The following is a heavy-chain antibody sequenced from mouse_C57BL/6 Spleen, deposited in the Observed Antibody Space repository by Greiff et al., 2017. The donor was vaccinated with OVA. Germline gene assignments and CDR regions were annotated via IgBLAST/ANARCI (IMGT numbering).Heavy chain of an antibody. V-gene: IGHV1-54*01. Sequence: QVQLQQSGAELVRPGTSVKVSCKASGYAFTNHLIEWVKQRPGQGLEWIGVINPGSGGTNYNEKFKGKATLTADKSSSTAYMQLSSLTSEDSAVYFCAREDYGSNYAMDYWGQGTSVTVSS. D-gene: IGHD1-1*01. J-gene: IGHJ4*01. CDR1: GYAFTNHL. CDR2: INPGSGGT. CDR3: AREDYGSNYAMDY.